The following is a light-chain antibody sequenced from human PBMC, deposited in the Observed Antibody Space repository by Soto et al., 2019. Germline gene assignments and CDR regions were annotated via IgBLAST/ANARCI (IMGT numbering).Light chain of an antibody. J-gene: IGKJ1*01. Sequence: DIQMTQSPSSLSASVGDRVTITCQASQDISNYLNWYQQKLGKAPKLLIYDASNLETGVPSRFSGSGSGTDFTFTISSLQPEDIATYYCQQYTPNSRTFGQGTKVEIK. CDR3: QQYTPNSRT. CDR2: DAS. V-gene: IGKV1-33*01. CDR1: QDISNY.